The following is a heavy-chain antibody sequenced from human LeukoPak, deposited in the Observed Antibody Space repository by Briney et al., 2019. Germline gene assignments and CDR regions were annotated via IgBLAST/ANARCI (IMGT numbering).Heavy chain of an antibody. D-gene: IGHD6-19*01. CDR3: ARGDSGWSADFDY. CDR2: IYYSRST. J-gene: IGHJ4*02. CDR1: GGSISTYY. Sequence: PSETLSLTCSVSGGSISTYYWSWIRQPPGKGLEWIGYIYYSRSTNYNPSLKSRVTISVDTSKNQFSLNLSSVTAADTAVYYCARGDSGWSADFDYWGQGTLVTVSS. V-gene: IGHV4-59*01.